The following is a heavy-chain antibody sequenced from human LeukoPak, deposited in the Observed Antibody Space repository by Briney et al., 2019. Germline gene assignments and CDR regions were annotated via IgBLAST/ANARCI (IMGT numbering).Heavy chain of an antibody. CDR1: GFSFNRRG. D-gene: IGHD3-16*01. CDR3: ARIGGPTVYTYYMDL. V-gene: IGHV3-48*04. Sequence: GGSLRLSCATSGFSFNRRGMNWVRHPPGKGLEWVSYISPGSGTINYAESVKGRFTVSRDDAKTSLYLQMNTLRAEDTAVYYCARIGGPTVYTYYMDLWGKGTTVTVAS. J-gene: IGHJ6*03. CDR2: ISPGSGTI.